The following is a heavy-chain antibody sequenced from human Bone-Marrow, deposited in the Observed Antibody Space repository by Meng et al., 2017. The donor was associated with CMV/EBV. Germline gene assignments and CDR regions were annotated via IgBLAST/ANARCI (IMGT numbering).Heavy chain of an antibody. CDR3: ARSDYDILTGYYIPGDY. Sequence: QVQLVQSGAEVKTPXXSVKVSCKASGYTFTGYYMHWVRQAPGQGLEWMGWINPNSGGTNYAQKFQGRVTMTRDTSISTAYMELSRLRSDDTAVYYCARSDYDILTGYYIPGDYWGQGTLVTVSS. D-gene: IGHD3-9*01. V-gene: IGHV1-2*02. J-gene: IGHJ4*02. CDR1: GYTFTGYY. CDR2: INPNSGGT.